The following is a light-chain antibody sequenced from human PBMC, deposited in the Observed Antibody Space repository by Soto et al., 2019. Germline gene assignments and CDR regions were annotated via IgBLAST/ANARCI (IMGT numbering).Light chain of an antibody. CDR2: SAS. CDR1: QNIRSW. V-gene: IGKV1-12*01. Sequence: DIQMTQSPSSVSASVGDRVTITCRASQNIRSWLAWYQQKPGKAPKLLISSASSLESGVPSRFSDSGSGTDFTLSISNLQPEDFAAYYCHQANSFPLTFGGGTKVEIK. CDR3: HQANSFPLT. J-gene: IGKJ4*01.